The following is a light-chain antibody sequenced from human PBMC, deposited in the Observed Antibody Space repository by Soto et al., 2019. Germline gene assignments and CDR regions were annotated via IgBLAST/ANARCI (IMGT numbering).Light chain of an antibody. CDR2: GAS. J-gene: IGKJ1*01. Sequence: EIVLTPSPGTLSLSPGERATLSCRASQSVSSSYLAWYQQKPGQAPRLLIYGASSRATGIPDRFGGSGSGTDFTLTISILEHEDFAVYYCQQYGRSPPFKFGDGTKVHIK. CDR3: QQYGRSPPFK. CDR1: QSVSSSY. V-gene: IGKV3-20*01.